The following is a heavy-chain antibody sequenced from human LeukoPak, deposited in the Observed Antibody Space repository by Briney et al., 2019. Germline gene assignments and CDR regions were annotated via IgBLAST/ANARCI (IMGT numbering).Heavy chain of an antibody. D-gene: IGHD3-22*01. Sequence: ASVKVSCKASGYTFTGYYMHWVRQAPGQGLEWMGWINPNSGGTNYAQKFQGRVTMTRDTSISTAYMELSRLRSDDTAVYYCARDREVCYYDSSGTHEFDYWGQGTLVTVSS. J-gene: IGHJ4*02. CDR1: GYTFTGYY. V-gene: IGHV1-2*02. CDR2: INPNSGGT. CDR3: ARDREVCYYDSSGTHEFDY.